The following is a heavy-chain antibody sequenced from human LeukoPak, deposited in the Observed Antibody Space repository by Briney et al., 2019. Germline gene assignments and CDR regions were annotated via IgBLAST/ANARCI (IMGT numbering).Heavy chain of an antibody. CDR3: AKEPRITGRLNYFDY. J-gene: IGHJ4*02. CDR2: ISSSSSYI. D-gene: IGHD6-6*01. V-gene: IGHV3-21*04. Sequence: GGSLRLSCAASGFTFSSYSMNWVRQAPGKGLEWVSSISSSSSYIYYADSVKGRFTISRDNSKNTLSLQMNSLTAEDTSVYYCAKEPRITGRLNYFDYWGQGTLVTVSS. CDR1: GFTFSSYS.